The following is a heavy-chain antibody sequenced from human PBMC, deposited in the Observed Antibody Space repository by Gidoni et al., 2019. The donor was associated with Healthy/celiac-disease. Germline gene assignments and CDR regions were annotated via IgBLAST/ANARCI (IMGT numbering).Heavy chain of an antibody. J-gene: IGHJ4*02. V-gene: IGHV4-39*01. CDR2: IYYSGST. CDR3: ASNFGWSGYFNY. CDR1: GGSISSSSYY. D-gene: IGHD3-3*01. Sequence: QLQLQESGPGLVKPSETLSLTCTVSGGSISSSSYYWGWIRQPPGKGLESIGSIYYSGSTYYNPSLKSRVTISVDTSKNQFSLKLSSVTAADTAVYYCASNFGWSGYFNYWGQGTLVTVSS.